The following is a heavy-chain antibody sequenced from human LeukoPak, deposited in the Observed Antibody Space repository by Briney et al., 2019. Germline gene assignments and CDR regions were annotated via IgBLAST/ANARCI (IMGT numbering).Heavy chain of an antibody. CDR3: ARVRPYYYDSSGDYYFDY. D-gene: IGHD3-22*01. Sequence: ASVKVSCKASGYTFTGYYMHWVRQAPGQGLERMGWINPNTGGTNYAQKFQGRVTMTRDTSISTAYMELSRLRSDDTAVYYCARVRPYYYDSSGDYYFDYWGQGTLVTVSS. CDR2: INPNTGGT. CDR1: GYTFTGYY. J-gene: IGHJ4*02. V-gene: IGHV1-2*02.